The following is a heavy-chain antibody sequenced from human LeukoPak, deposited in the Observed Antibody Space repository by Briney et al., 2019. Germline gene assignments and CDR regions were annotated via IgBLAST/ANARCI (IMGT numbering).Heavy chain of an antibody. CDR3: ARDLGCSTSSCRYDWFDP. J-gene: IGHJ5*02. CDR2: ISQSGGRST. V-gene: IGHV3-23*01. D-gene: IGHD2-2*01. CDR1: GFTFSNYA. Sequence: PGGSLRLSCAASGFTFSNYAMTWVRQAPGEGLEWVAFISQSGGRSTDYADSVRGRFTISRDNSEDTLYLQMNSLRAEDTAVYHCARDLGCSTSSCRYDWFDPWDQGTLVTVSS.